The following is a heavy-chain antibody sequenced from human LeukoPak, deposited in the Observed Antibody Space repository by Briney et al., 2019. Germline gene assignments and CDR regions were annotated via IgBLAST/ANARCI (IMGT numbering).Heavy chain of an antibody. CDR1: GYSFTSYW. Sequence: KPGESLKISCKGSGYSFTSYWIGWVRQMPGKGLGWMGIIYPGDSDTRYSPSFQGQVTISADKSISTAYLQWSSLKASDTAMYYCARITTYYYDSSGYSLLDVWGKGTTVTVSS. CDR3: ARITTYYYDSSGYSLLDV. J-gene: IGHJ6*04. V-gene: IGHV5-51*03. D-gene: IGHD3-22*01. CDR2: IYPGDSDT.